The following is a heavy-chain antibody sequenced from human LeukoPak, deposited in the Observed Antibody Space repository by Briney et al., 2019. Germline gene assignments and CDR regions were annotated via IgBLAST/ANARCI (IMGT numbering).Heavy chain of an antibody. CDR2: ISVSGNT. CDR3: AKAPVTTCSGAYCYPFDY. CDR1: GFTFSSYG. V-gene: IGHV3-23*01. Sequence: GGSLRLSCAASGFTFSSYGMSWVRQAPGKGLEWVSAISVSGNTYHADSVKGRFTISRDSSKNTLYLQMNRLRAEDAAVYYCAKAPVTTCSGAYCYPFDYWGQGTLVTVSS. D-gene: IGHD2-21*01. J-gene: IGHJ4*02.